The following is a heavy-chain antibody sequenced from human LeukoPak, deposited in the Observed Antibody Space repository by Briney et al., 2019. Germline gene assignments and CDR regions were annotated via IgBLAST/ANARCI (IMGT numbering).Heavy chain of an antibody. CDR1: GDTFNRYA. J-gene: IGHJ4*02. D-gene: IGHD2-21*01. CDR3: ATAQIYCGGNSCYDAFFDY. CDR2: ILPILGTV. V-gene: IGHV1-69*05. Sequence: SVKVSCKASGDTFNRYAITWVRQAPGQGLEGMGGILPILGTVNYAQKFQGRVTITTEASTRTAYMELSSLSSDDTAVYYCATAQIYCGGNSCYDAFFDYWGQGTRVTVSS.